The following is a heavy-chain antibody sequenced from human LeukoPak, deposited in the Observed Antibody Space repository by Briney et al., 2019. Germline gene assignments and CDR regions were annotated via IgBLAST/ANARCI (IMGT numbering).Heavy chain of an antibody. CDR1: GFTLRSYT. V-gene: IGHV3-30*02. Sequence: GGSLRLSCAASGFTLRSYTMNWVRQAPGKGLEWVAFIRYDGSNKYYADSVKGRFTISRDNSKNTLYLQMNSLRAEDTAVYYCAKDWEYSSSRDAFDIWGQGTMVTVSS. CDR3: AKDWEYSSSRDAFDI. CDR2: IRYDGSNK. J-gene: IGHJ3*02. D-gene: IGHD6-6*01.